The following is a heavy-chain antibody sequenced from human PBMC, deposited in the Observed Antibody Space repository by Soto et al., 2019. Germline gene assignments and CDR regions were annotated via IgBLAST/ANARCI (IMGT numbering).Heavy chain of an antibody. CDR1: GFTFCRYY. CDR3: ARVNGYYFYGMDV. CDR2: ISSSGSII. Sequence: PGVSRTLDRAACGFTFCRYYPNWNSQAPGKGLEWVSDISSSGSIIYYADYVKGRFTISRDNAKNSLYLQMNSLRAEDTAVYYCARVNGYYFYGMDVWGQGTTVTVS. V-gene: IGHV3-11*01. J-gene: IGHJ6*02. D-gene: IGHD3-22*01.